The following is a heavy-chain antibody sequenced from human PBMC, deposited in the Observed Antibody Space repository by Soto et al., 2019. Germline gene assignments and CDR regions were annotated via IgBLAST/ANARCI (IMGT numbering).Heavy chain of an antibody. Sequence: GGSLRLSWAASGFTFSSYAMSWVRQAPGKGLEWVSAISGSGGSTYYADSVKGRFTISRDNSKNTLYLQMNSLRAEDTAVYYCAKAPRYCSSTSCSRGYYYYYYMDVWGKGT. CDR3: AKAPRYCSSTSCSRGYYYYYYMDV. CDR1: GFTFSSYA. D-gene: IGHD2-2*01. V-gene: IGHV3-23*01. CDR2: ISGSGGST. J-gene: IGHJ6*03.